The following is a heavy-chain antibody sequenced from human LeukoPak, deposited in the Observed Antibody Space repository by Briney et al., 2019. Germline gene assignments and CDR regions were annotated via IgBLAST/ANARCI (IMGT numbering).Heavy chain of an antibody. V-gene: IGHV4-59*01. Sequence: SETLSLTCTVSGGSISSYYWSWIRQPPGKGLEWIGYIYYSGSTNYNPSLKSRVTISVDTSKNQFSLKLSSVTAADTAVYYCARGITIFGVATGWFDPWGQGTLVTVSS. D-gene: IGHD3-3*01. CDR3: ARGITIFGVATGWFDP. J-gene: IGHJ5*02. CDR2: IYYSGST. CDR1: GGSISSYY.